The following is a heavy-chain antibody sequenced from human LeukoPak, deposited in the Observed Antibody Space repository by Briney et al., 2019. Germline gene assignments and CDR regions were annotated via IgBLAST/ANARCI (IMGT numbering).Heavy chain of an antibody. CDR1: GFTFSNYW. J-gene: IGHJ4*02. CDR3: ARERGAYYFDY. Sequence: GGSLRLSCAASGFTFSNYWMHWVRQAPGKGLVWVSRIHSDGSSTSYADSVKGRFTISRDNAKNTLYLQMNSLRAEDTAVYYCARERGAYYFDYWGQGTLVTVSS. CDR2: IHSDGSST. D-gene: IGHD3-16*01. V-gene: IGHV3-74*01.